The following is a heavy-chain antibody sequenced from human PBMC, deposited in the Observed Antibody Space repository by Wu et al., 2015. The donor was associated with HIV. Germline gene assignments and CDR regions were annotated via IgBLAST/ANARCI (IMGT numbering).Heavy chain of an antibody. Sequence: QVQLVQSGAEVKKPGASVKVSCEASGYIFTSYYMHWVRQAPGQGLEWMGRINPSGGSTSYAQKFQGRVTMTRDTSTSTVYMELNSLRSEDTAVYYCARVRVGSRRIGSGSYPLGYVGPGTLVTVSS. V-gene: IGHV1-46*03. CDR1: GYIFTSYY. J-gene: IGHJ4*03. D-gene: IGHD3-10*01. CDR2: INPSGGST. CDR3: ARVRVGSRRIGSGSYPLGY.